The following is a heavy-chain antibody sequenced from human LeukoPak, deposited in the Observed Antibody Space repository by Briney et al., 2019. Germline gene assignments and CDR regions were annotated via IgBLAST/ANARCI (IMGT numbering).Heavy chain of an antibody. D-gene: IGHD2-2*01. V-gene: IGHV1-69*05. CDR3: ASGICSSTSCFDAFDI. CDR2: IIPIFGTA. J-gene: IGHJ3*02. Sequence: ASVKVSCKASGYTFTSYGVSWVRQAPGQGLEWMGGIIPIFGTANYAQEFQGRVTITTDESTSTAYMELSSLRSEDTAVYYCASGICSSTSCFDAFDIWGQGTMVTVSS. CDR1: GYTFTSYG.